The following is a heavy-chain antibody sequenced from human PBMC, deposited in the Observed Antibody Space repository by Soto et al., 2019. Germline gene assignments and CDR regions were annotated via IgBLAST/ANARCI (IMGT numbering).Heavy chain of an antibody. V-gene: IGHV4-4*02. CDR1: GSSISSSNW. CDR2: IYHSGST. J-gene: IGHJ4*02. CDR3: ARVERYYDSGVWGGYFQY. Sequence: SETLSLTCAVSGSSISSSNWWSWVRQPPGKGLEWIGEIYHSGSTNYNPSLKSRVTISVDKSKNQFSLKVNSVTAADTAVYYCARVERYYDSGVWGGYFQYWGQGTLVTVSS. D-gene: IGHD3-16*01.